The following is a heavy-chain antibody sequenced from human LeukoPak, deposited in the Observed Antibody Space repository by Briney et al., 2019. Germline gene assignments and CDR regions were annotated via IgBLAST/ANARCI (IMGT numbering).Heavy chain of an antibody. Sequence: ASVKVSCKASGYTFTSYDINWVRQATRQGLEWMGWMNPNSGDTGYAQKFQGRVTITRNSSVSTAYMELSSLRSDDTAVYYCARGPSGHYYYYMDVWGKGTTVTVSS. D-gene: IGHD2-15*01. V-gene: IGHV1-8*03. CDR3: ARGPSGHYYYYMDV. CDR2: MNPNSGDT. CDR1: GYTFTSYD. J-gene: IGHJ6*03.